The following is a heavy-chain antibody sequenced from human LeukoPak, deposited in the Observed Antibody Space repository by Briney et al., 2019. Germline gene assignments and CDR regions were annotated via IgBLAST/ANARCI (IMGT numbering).Heavy chain of an antibody. J-gene: IGHJ6*04. V-gene: IGHV4-59*01. CDR3: ARGSGSGKYAYYYGMDV. CDR1: GGSISDYY. Sequence: SETLSLTCTVSGGSISDYYWSWSRQPPGKGLEWIGYVFYTGTPNYNPSLKSRATISVDTSKNQLSLKLNSVTAADTAVYNCARGSGSGKYAYYYGMDVWGKGTTVTVSS. D-gene: IGHD3-10*01. CDR2: VFYTGTP.